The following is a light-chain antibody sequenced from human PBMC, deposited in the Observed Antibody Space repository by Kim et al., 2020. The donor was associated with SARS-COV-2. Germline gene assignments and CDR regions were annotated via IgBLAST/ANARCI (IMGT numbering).Light chain of an antibody. CDR1: SSNIGAIYD. J-gene: IGLJ3*02. Sequence: QPVLTQPPSVSGAPGQRVTISCTGSSSNIGAIYDVHWYQQLPGTAPKLLIYGNNNRPSGVPDRFSGSKSGTSASLAITGVQAEDEADYYCQSYDSSLDGWVFGGGTQLTVL. V-gene: IGLV1-40*01. CDR2: GNN. CDR3: QSYDSSLDGWV.